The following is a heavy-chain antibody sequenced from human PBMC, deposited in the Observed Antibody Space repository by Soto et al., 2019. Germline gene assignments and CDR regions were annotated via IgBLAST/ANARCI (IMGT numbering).Heavy chain of an antibody. V-gene: IGHV4-59*08. CDR3: ATYDVDTALDH. D-gene: IGHD5-18*01. CDR1: SGSISLYY. CDR2: IYYSGST. J-gene: IGHJ4*02. Sequence: SETLSLTCTVSSGSISLYYWTWIRQPPGKGLEWIGYIYYSGSTNYNPSLKSRVTMSIDTSKNQFSLKLTSVTAADTAVYYCATYDVDTALDHWGQGTLVTVSS.